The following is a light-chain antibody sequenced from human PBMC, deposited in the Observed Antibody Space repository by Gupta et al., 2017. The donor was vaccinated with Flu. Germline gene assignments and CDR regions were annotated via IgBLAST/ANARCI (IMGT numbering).Light chain of an antibody. CDR1: QSLRQSEGYDY. J-gene: IGKJ2*01. V-gene: IGKV2-28*01. CDR3: MPVQQTMYT. CDR2: KGS. Sequence: ILMTQSPLSLSVTPGETASISCKSSQSLRQSEGYDYLAWYLQRPGQSPHLLIYKGSSRASGGPDRLSGSGTGKEWKLKLSRVEAEDGGIDYCMPVQQTMYTFGQGTRLEIK.